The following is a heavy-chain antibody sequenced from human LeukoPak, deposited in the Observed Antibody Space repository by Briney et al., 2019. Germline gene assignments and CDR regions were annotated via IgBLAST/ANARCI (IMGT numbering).Heavy chain of an antibody. CDR3: ARAMDV. V-gene: IGHV3-21*01. Sequence: GGSLRLSCAASGYTFRDYSVNWVRQAPGKGLEWVSSISSTSDYIYYADSVKGRFTISRDNAKSSLYLQMNSLRAEDTAVYYCARAMDVWGKGTTVTVSS. CDR1: GYTFRDYS. CDR2: ISSTSDYI. J-gene: IGHJ6*04.